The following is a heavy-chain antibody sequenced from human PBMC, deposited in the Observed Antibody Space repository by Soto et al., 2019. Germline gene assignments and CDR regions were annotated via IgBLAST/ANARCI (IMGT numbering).Heavy chain of an antibody. D-gene: IGHD3-16*01. J-gene: IGHJ4*02. CDR1: GFTFSSYG. CDR3: AKDGGALDY. Sequence: GSLRLSCAASGFTFSSYGMHWVRQAPGKGLEWVAVISYDGSNKYYADSVKGRFTISRDNSKNTLYLQMNSLRAEDTAVYYCAKDGGALDYWGQGTLVTVSS. V-gene: IGHV3-30*18. CDR2: ISYDGSNK.